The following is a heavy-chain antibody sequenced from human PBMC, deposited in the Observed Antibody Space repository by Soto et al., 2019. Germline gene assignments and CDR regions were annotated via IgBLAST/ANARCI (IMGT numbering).Heavy chain of an antibody. D-gene: IGHD5-18*01. J-gene: IGHJ3*02. CDR2: ISGSGGST. CDR3: AKEGYSYGTPRAFDI. Sequence: EVQLLESGGGLVQPGGSLRLSCAASGLTFSSYAMSWVRQAPGKGLEWVSAISGSGGSTYYADSVKGRFPISRDNSKNTQYLQMNSLRAEDTAVYYCAKEGYSYGTPRAFDIWGQGTMVTVSS. V-gene: IGHV3-23*01. CDR1: GLTFSSYA.